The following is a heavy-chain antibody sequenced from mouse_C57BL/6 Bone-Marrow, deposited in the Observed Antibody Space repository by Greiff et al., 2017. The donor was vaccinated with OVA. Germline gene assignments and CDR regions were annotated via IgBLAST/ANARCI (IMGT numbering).Heavy chain of an antibody. Sequence: QVHVKQPGAELVKPGASVKMSCKASGYTFTSYWITWVKQRPGQGLEWIGDIYPGSGSTNYNEKFKSKATLTVDTSSSTAYMQLSSLTSEDSAVYYCARSLGDSSGDLFAYWGQGTLVTVSA. V-gene: IGHV1-55*01. J-gene: IGHJ3*01. CDR3: ARSLGDSSGDLFAY. CDR2: IYPGSGST. CDR1: GYTFTSYW. D-gene: IGHD3-2*02.